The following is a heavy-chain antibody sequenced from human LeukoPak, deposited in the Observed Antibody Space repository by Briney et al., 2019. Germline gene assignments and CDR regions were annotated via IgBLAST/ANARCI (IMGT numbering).Heavy chain of an antibody. CDR1: GFTFNTYD. CDR3: SKSFNPAGNF. Sequence: GGSLRLSCAASGFTFNTYDMNWVRQAPGKGLEWVSVISDSGGSTYYADSVKGRFTISRDNSKNTLYLQMNSLRAEDTAVYYWSKSFNPAGNFWGQGTLVTVSS. CDR2: ISDSGGST. V-gene: IGHV3-23*01. D-gene: IGHD2-2*01. J-gene: IGHJ4*02.